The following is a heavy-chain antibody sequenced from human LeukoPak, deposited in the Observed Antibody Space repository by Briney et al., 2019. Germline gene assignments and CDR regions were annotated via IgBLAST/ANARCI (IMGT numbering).Heavy chain of an antibody. D-gene: IGHD3-3*01. Sequence: SETLSLTCTVSGGSISSYYWSWIRQPPGKGLEWIGYIYYSGSTNYNPSLKSRVTISVDTSKNQFSLKLSSVTAADTAVYYCARGRFLEWLFIPYYFDYWGQGTLVTVSS. CDR2: IYYSGST. V-gene: IGHV4-59*01. CDR1: GGSISSYY. CDR3: ARGRFLEWLFIPYYFDY. J-gene: IGHJ4*02.